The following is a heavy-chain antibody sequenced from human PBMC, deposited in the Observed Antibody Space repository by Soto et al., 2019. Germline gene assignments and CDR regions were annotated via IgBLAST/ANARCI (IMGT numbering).Heavy chain of an antibody. D-gene: IGHD2-21*02. CDR3: ARGVWVTDGWMNYYYYYMDV. CDR2: IIPVLNIT. Sequence: QVQLVQSGAEVQKPGSSLRVSCEASGGTLSSYTFNWVRQAPGQGLEWMGRIIPVLNITNYAQNFKGRVTITADKSTSTVYMELSSLRSDDSAIYYCARGVWVTDGWMNYYYYYMDVWGKGSTVTVSS. J-gene: IGHJ6*03. CDR1: GGTLSSYT. V-gene: IGHV1-69*02.